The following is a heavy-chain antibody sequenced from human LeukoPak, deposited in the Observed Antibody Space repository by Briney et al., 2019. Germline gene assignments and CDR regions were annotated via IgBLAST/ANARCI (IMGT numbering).Heavy chain of an antibody. CDR3: AIYSSSSEVDY. D-gene: IGHD6-6*01. CDR2: IYSGGST. V-gene: IGHV3-53*01. J-gene: IGHJ4*02. Sequence: GGSLRLSCAASGFTVSSNYMSWVRQAPGKGLEWVSVIYSGGSTYYADSVKGRFTISRDNAKNSLYLQMNSLRAEDTAVYYCAIYSSSSEVDYWGQGTLVTVSS. CDR1: GFTVSSNY.